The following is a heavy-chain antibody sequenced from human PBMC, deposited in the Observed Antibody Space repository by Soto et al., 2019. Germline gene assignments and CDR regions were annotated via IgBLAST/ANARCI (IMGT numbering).Heavy chain of an antibody. Sequence: QEQLVESGGGVVQPGRSLRLSCAASGFIFANYGMHWVRQAPGKGLEWVALITYEGSNKYYADAVKGRFTISRDNAKNMVSLQMDSLRDEDTAVYYCAKARGANNWANYYGLDVWGQGTTGTVSS. V-gene: IGHV3-30*18. CDR2: ITYEGSNK. CDR3: AKARGANNWANYYGLDV. D-gene: IGHD1-1*01. CDR1: GFIFANYG. J-gene: IGHJ6*02.